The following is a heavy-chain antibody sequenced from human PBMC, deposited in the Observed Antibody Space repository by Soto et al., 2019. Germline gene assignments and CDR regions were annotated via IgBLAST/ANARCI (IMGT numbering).Heavy chain of an antibody. J-gene: IGHJ4*02. V-gene: IGHV3-23*01. CDR3: AKDLSYYDSSGYYEQEDYFDY. CDR2: ISGSGGST. Sequence: GGSLRLSCAASGFTFSSYAMSWVRQAPGKGLEWVSAISGSGGSTYYADSVKGRFTISRDNSKNTLYLQMNSLRAEDTAVYYCAKDLSYYDSSGYYEQEDYFDYWGQGTLVTVSS. D-gene: IGHD3-22*01. CDR1: GFTFSSYA.